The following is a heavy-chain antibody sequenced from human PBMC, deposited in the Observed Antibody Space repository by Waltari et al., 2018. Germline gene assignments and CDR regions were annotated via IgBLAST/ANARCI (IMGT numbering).Heavy chain of an antibody. CDR3: ARYLSSSFDY. CDR1: GFTFSSYE. CDR2: ISSSGSTI. J-gene: IGHJ4*02. Sequence: EVQLVESGGGLVQPGGSLRLSCAASGFTFSSYEMNWVRQAPGKGLEWVSYISSSGSTIYYADSVKGRFTISRDNSKNTLYLQMNSLRAEDTAVYYCARYLSSSFDYWGQGTLVTVSS. V-gene: IGHV3-48*03.